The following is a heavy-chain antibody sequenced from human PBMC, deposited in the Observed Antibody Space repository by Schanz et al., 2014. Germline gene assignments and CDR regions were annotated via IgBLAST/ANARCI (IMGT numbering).Heavy chain of an antibody. CDR1: GYTFTSYG. V-gene: IGHV1-18*01. J-gene: IGHJ4*02. CDR3: ARDRLECGAECYSVEVFEI. CDR2: ISPYNGNT. D-gene: IGHD2-21*01. Sequence: QVQLVQSGAEVKKPGASVKVSCKASGYTFTSYGISWVRQAPGQGLEWLGWISPYNGNTNYAQKLQGRVTMTADTSTSAAYMELSGLRSEDTGVYYCARDRLECGAECYSVEVFEIWGQGTLVIVSS.